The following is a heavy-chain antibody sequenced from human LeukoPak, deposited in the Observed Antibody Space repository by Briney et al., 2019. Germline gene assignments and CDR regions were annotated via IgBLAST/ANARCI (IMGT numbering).Heavy chain of an antibody. V-gene: IGHV3-49*04. J-gene: IGHJ6*02. CDR3: SRGPIELWVHNGMDV. D-gene: IGHD5-18*01. Sequence: GGSLRLSCTGSGFSVGDHAMSWVRQAPGQGREWVGFIRSNAYRGTTEYAASVKGRFTISRDDPNNLAYLQMNSLKTEDTAVYYCSRGPIELWVHNGMDVWGQGTTVTVSS. CDR2: IRSNAYRGTT. CDR1: GFSVGDHA.